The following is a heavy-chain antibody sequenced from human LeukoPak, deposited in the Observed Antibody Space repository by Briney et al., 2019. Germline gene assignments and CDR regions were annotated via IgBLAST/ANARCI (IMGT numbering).Heavy chain of an antibody. CDR3: ARGAFNYYDTIGYSNDAFDI. J-gene: IGHJ3*02. CDR2: ISYSGST. D-gene: IGHD3-22*01. CDR1: GDSISSGGHY. Sequence: SETLSLTCPVSGDSISSGGHYWSWIRQHPGKGLEWIAYISYSGSTYYNPSLKSRIIISVDTSKNRFSLKLSSVTAADTAVYFCARGAFNYYDTIGYSNDAFDIWGQGTMVTVSS. V-gene: IGHV4-31*03.